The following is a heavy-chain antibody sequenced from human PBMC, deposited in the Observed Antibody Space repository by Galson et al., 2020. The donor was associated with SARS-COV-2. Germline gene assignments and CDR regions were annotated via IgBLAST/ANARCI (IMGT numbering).Heavy chain of an antibody. CDR3: ARHGASSGWYEGIDY. D-gene: IGHD6-19*01. J-gene: IGHJ4*02. CDR1: GYSFTNYW. Sequence: GESLKISCRTSGYSFTNYWIGWVRQMPGKGLEWMGILYPDDSYTIYSPSFQGQVTISAYKSISTAFLQWSSLKASDTAIYYCARHGASSGWYEGIDYWGQGTLVTVSS. CDR2: LYPDDSYT. V-gene: IGHV5-51*01.